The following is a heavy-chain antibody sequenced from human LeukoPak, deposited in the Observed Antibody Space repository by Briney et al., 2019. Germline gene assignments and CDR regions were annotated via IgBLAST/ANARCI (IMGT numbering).Heavy chain of an antibody. CDR3: ARMVGPTYYYDSSGPDY. Sequence: PSETLSLTCTVSGGSISSSSYYWGWIRQPPGKGLEWIGSIYYSGSTYYNPSLKSRVTISVDTSKNQFSLKLSSVTAADTAVYYCARMVGPTYYYDSSGPDYWGQGTLVTVSS. J-gene: IGHJ4*02. V-gene: IGHV4-39*01. D-gene: IGHD3-22*01. CDR2: IYYSGST. CDR1: GGSISSSSYY.